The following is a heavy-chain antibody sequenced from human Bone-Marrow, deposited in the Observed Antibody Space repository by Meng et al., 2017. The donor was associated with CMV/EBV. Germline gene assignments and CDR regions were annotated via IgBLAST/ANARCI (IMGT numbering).Heavy chain of an antibody. Sequence: ASVKVSCKASGYTFTGYYMHWVRQAPGQGLEWMGWINPNSGGTNYAQKFQGRVTMTRDTSISTAYMELSRLRSDDTAVYYCARDPDYGGLPTMGLFEPWGQGTLVTVSS. CDR3: ARDPDYGGLPTMGLFEP. CDR2: INPNSGGT. J-gene: IGHJ5*02. V-gene: IGHV1-2*02. D-gene: IGHD4-23*01. CDR1: GYTFTGYY.